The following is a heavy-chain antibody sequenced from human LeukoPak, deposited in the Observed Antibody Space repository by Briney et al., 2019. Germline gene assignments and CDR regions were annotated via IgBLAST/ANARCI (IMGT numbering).Heavy chain of an antibody. Sequence: GESLKISCKGSGYSFTSYWIGWVRQMPGKGLEWMGIIYPGDSDTRYSPSFQGQVTISADKSISTAYLQWSSLKASDTAMYYCARPGSSGLNTPLRIDYWGQGTLVTVSS. CDR3: ARPGSSGLNTPLRIDY. CDR2: IYPGDSDT. D-gene: IGHD3-22*01. J-gene: IGHJ4*02. V-gene: IGHV5-51*01. CDR1: GYSFTSYW.